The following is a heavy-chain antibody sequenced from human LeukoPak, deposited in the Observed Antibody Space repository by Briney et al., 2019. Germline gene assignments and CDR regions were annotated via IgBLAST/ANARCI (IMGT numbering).Heavy chain of an antibody. Sequence: SETLSLTCAVYGGSFSGYYWSWIRQPPGKGLEWIGEINHSGSTNYNPSLKSRVTISVDTSKNQFSLKLSSVTAADTAVYYCARVRRHNWNDHMGTRDFDYWGQGTLVTVSS. CDR1: GGSFSGYY. CDR3: ARVRRHNWNDHMGTRDFDY. CDR2: INHSGST. J-gene: IGHJ4*02. V-gene: IGHV4-34*01. D-gene: IGHD1-20*01.